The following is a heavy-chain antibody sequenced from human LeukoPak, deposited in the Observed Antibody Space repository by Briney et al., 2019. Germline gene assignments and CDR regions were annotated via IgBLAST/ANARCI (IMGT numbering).Heavy chain of an antibody. V-gene: IGHV1-69*13. CDR2: IIPIFGTA. CDR1: GGTFSSYA. Sequence: SVKVSCKASGGTFSSYAISWVRQAPGQGLEWMGGIIPIFGTANYAQKFQGRVTITADGSTSTAYMELSSLRSEDTAVYYCARGRLRTTGTGRFDPWGQGTLVTVSS. D-gene: IGHD1-1*01. CDR3: ARGRLRTTGTGRFDP. J-gene: IGHJ5*02.